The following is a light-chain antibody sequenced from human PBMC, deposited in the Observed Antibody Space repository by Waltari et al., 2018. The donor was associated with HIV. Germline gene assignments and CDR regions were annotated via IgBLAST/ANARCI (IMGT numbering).Light chain of an antibody. CDR3: SSYAGPNHLL. V-gene: IGLV2-8*01. J-gene: IGLJ2*01. CDR2: GGN. Sequence: QSALTQPPSASGSPGQSVTFPCPGTSRYVGAYTFVSWYQQHPGHAPKLIIYGGNHRPSGVPVRFSGYTSGNTASLTVSGLQADDEADYYCSSYAGPNHLLFGGGTRLTVL. CDR1: SRYVGAYTF.